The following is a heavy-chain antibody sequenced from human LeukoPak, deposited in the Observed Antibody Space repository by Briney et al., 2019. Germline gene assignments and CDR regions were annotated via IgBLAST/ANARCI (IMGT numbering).Heavy chain of an antibody. V-gene: IGHV1-2*02. Sequence: ASVKVSCKASGYTFTGYYMHWVRQAPGQGLEWMGWINPNSGGTNYAQKFQGRVTMTRDTSISTAYMELSRLRSDDTAVYYCARDPEEGANFLFDPWGQRTLVTVSS. CDR1: GYTFTGYY. D-gene: IGHD1-26*01. J-gene: IGHJ5*02. CDR3: ARDPEEGANFLFDP. CDR2: INPNSGGT.